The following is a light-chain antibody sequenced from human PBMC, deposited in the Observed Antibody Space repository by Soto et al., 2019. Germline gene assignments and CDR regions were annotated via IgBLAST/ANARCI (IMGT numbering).Light chain of an antibody. CDR1: SSDVGGYNY. J-gene: IGLJ1*01. CDR2: EVN. CDR3: SSYAGSSNV. Sequence: QSVLAQAPSGSASPGQSVAISCTGTSSDVGGYNYVSWYQQHPGKAPKLMIYEVNKRPSGVPDRFSGSKSGNTASLTVSGLQAADEADYYYSSYAGSSNVFGTGTKVTVL. V-gene: IGLV2-8*01.